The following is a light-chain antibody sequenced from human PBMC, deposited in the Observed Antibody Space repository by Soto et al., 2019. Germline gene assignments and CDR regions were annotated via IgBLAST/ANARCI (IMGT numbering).Light chain of an antibody. CDR1: SSDVGGYNY. V-gene: IGLV2-14*01. CDR3: SSYTSSSTVV. J-gene: IGLJ2*01. CDR2: EVS. Sequence: QSALTQPASVSGSPGQSITISCTGTSSDVGGYNYVSWYQQHPGKAPKLMSYEVSNRPSGVSNRFSGSKSGNTASLTISGLQAEDEADYYCSSYTSSSTVVFGGGTQLTVL.